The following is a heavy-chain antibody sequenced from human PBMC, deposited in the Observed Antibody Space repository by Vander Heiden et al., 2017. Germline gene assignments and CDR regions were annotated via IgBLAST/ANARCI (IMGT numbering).Heavy chain of an antibody. Sequence: EPQLVESGGDLVQPGSSLGLTCSASGYMFFCYTMNLAREAPGKGLEWVSYMSGTSSAIHYADSLKGRLTISRDNVMDSLYLQMNNLTDDDTAVYYCARDRPRGFYGMDVWGQGTTGTVSS. CDR1: GYMFFCYT. D-gene: IGHD3-10*01. V-gene: IGHV3-48*02. CDR2: MSGTSSAI. CDR3: ARDRPRGFYGMDV. J-gene: IGHJ6*02.